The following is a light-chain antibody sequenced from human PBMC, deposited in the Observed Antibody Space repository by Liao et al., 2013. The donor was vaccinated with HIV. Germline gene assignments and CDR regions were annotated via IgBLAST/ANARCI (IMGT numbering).Light chain of an antibody. CDR3: QAWDGSTVA. Sequence: SYELTQAPSVSVSPGQTAGITCSGDKLGNKYVSWYQRKPGQSPVLVIFQDNTRPSGIPERFSGSNSGNSATLTITGAQAMDDADYYCQAWDGSTVAFGGGTKLTVL. V-gene: IGLV3-1*01. J-gene: IGLJ2*01. CDR1: KLGNKY. CDR2: QDN.